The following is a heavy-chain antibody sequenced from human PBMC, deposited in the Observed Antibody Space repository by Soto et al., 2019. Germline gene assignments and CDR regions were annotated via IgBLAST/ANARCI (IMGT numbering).Heavy chain of an antibody. CDR3: ARDKLVGAIHFDY. D-gene: IGHD1-26*01. J-gene: IGHJ4*02. V-gene: IGHV3-21*01. CDR1: GFTFSSYS. Sequence: LRLSGAASGFTFSSYSMNWVRQAPGKGLEWVSSISSSSSYIYYADSVKGRFTISRDNAKNSLYLQMNSLRAEDTAVYYCARDKLVGAIHFDYWGQGTRVTVSS. CDR2: ISSSSSYI.